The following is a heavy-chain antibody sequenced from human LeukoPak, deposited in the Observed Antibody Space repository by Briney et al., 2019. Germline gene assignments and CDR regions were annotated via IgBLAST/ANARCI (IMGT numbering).Heavy chain of an antibody. V-gene: IGHV1-46*01. D-gene: IGHD1-26*01. CDR2: ISPSGGST. Sequence: ASVKVSCKASGYTFTGYYMHWVRQAPGQGPEWMGVISPSGGSTTYAQKFQGRVTLTRDMSTSTDYLELSSLRSEDTAVYYCARDGAPSYFDYWGQGTLVTVSS. J-gene: IGHJ4*02. CDR3: ARDGAPSYFDY. CDR1: GYTFTGYY.